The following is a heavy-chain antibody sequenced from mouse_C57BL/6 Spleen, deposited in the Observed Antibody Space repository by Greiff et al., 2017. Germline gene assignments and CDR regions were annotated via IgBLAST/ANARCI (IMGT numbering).Heavy chain of an antibody. CDR1: GYAFSSSW. CDR3: ARNDGYYDRFAY. D-gene: IGHD2-3*01. J-gene: IGHJ3*01. Sequence: QVQLKQSGPELVKPGASVKISCKASGYAFSSSWMNWVKQRPGKGLEWIGRIYPGDGDTNYNGKFKGKATLTADKSSSTAYMQLSSLTSEDSAVYFCARNDGYYDRFAYWGQGTLVTVSA. CDR2: IYPGDGDT. V-gene: IGHV1-82*01.